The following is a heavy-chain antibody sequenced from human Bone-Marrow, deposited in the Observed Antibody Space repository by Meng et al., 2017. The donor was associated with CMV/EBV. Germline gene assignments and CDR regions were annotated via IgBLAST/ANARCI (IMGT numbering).Heavy chain of an antibody. CDR2: ISSSSTI. CDR3: ARPYDFWSGFPPFY. J-gene: IGHJ4*02. D-gene: IGHD3-3*01. Sequence: GGSLRLSCAASGFTFSDYYMNWVRQAPGKGLEWVSSISSSSTIYYADFVKGRFTISRDNAKNSLYLQMNSLRAEDTAVYYCARPYDFWSGFPPFYWGQGTLVTVSS. CDR1: GFTFSDYY. V-gene: IGHV3-69-1*01.